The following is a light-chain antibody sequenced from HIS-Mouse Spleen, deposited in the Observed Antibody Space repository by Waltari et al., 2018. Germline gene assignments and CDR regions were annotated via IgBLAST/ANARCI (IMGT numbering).Light chain of an antibody. J-gene: IGLJ2*01. CDR1: KLGDQY. V-gene: IGLV3-1*01. CDR2: QDS. CDR3: QAWDSSTDVV. Sequence: SYELTQPPSVSVSPGQTARITCSGDKLGDQYACWYQQKPGQSPVLVIYQDSTRPSGIPERFSGSNSGNTATLTISGTQAMDEADYYCQAWDSSTDVVFGGGTKLTVL.